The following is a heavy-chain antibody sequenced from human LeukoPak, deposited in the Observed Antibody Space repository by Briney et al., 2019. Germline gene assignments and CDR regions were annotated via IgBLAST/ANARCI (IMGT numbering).Heavy chain of an antibody. J-gene: IGHJ4*02. Sequence: PGGSLRLSCVASGFTFSSYGMHWVRQAPGKGLEWVAFIRFDGSIKYYAESVKGRFTISRDNAKNTLYLQMNNLRVEDTAVYYCARVGDYENSGSQPFDYWGQGTLVTVSS. CDR3: ARVGDYENSGSQPFDY. V-gene: IGHV3-30*02. CDR1: GFTFSSYG. D-gene: IGHD3-22*01. CDR2: IRFDGSIK.